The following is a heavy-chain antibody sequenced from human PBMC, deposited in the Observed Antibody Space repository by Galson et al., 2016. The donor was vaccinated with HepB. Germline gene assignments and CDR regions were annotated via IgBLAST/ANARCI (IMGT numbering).Heavy chain of an antibody. D-gene: IGHD3-16*01. V-gene: IGHV3-23*01. J-gene: IGHJ4*02. CDR2: ITGSGATT. CDR1: GFSISTSG. Sequence: SLRLSCAASGFSISTSGMSWVRQTPGRGLEWVSGITGSGATTHYADSVKGRFTISRDNSKNTLYLDMNNLRAGDTAVYYCGKHGGFDYWGQGALVTVSS. CDR3: GKHGGFDY.